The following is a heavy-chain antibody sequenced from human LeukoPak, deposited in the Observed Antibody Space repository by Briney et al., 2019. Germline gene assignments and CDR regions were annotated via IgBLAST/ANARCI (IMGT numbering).Heavy chain of an antibody. J-gene: IGHJ4*02. V-gene: IGHV4-39*01. Sequence: SETLSLTCTVSGGSISSSSYYWGWICQPPGKGLEWIGSIYYSGSTYYNPSLKSRVTISVDTSKNQFSLKLSSVTAADTAVYYCARPRDGYSHFDYWGQGTLVTVS. CDR2: IYYSGST. CDR3: ARPRDGYSHFDY. D-gene: IGHD5-24*01. CDR1: GGSISSSSYY.